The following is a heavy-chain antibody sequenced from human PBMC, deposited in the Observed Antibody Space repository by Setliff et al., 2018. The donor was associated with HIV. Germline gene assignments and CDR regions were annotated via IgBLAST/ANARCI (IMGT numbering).Heavy chain of an antibody. J-gene: IGHJ4*02. CDR1: GYSFPNYY. Sequence: ASVKVSCKAPGYSFPNYYMNWVRQAPGQGLEWMGIINPSGGGTTYAQKVQGRLTMTRDTSTDTLYMDLSSLTSEDTAVDYCVRGMTSYDSSGYSITYYFDYWGQGTLGTVSS. V-gene: IGHV1-46*01. D-gene: IGHD3-22*01. CDR2: INPSGGGT. CDR3: VRGMTSYDSSGYSITYYFDY.